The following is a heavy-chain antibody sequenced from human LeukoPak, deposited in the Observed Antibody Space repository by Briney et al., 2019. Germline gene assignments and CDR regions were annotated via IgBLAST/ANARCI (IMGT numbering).Heavy chain of an antibody. J-gene: IGHJ3*02. D-gene: IGHD2-2*01. Sequence: KPSETLSLTRAVSGYSISSGYYWGWIRQPPGKGLEWIGSIYHSGSTYYNPSLKSRVTISVDTSKNQFSLKLSSVTAADTAVYYCARLYCSSTSCYGYAFDIWGQGTTVTVSS. CDR1: GYSISSGYY. CDR2: IYHSGST. CDR3: ARLYCSSTSCYGYAFDI. V-gene: IGHV4-38-2*01.